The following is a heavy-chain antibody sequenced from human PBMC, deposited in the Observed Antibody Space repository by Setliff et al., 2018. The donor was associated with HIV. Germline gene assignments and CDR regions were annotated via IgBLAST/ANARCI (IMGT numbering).Heavy chain of an antibody. V-gene: IGHV4-4*07. Sequence: SETLSLTCTVSGDSIGDYYWNWIQQPAGKGLEWTGRVYASAYSNYNPSLKSRVTMSVDTSQNQFSLKLRSVNAADTAVYYCARDWVTRSNYYGSGSPWYFDFWGRGILVTVSS. CDR3: ARDWVTRSNYYGSGSPWYFDF. CDR2: VYASAYS. J-gene: IGHJ2*01. CDR1: GDSIGDYY. D-gene: IGHD3-10*01.